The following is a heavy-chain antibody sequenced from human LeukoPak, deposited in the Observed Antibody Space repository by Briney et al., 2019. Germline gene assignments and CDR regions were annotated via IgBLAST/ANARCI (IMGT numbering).Heavy chain of an antibody. CDR2: IIPIFGTA. D-gene: IGHD2-15*01. CDR3: ARGRVWGYCSGGSCYQH. V-gene: IGHV1-69*05. CDR1: GGTFSSYA. Sequence: VASVRVSCKASGGTFSSYAISWVRQAPGQGLEWMGGIIPIFGTANYAQKFQGRVTMTRNTSISTAYMELSSLRSEDTAVYYCARGRVWGYCSGGSCYQHWGQGTLVTVSS. J-gene: IGHJ1*01.